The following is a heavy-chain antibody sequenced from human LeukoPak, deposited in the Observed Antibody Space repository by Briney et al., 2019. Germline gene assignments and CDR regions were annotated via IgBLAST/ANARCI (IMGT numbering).Heavy chain of an antibody. CDR3: AKDKGPTRYSSSSRLDY. D-gene: IGHD6-6*01. Sequence: GGSLRLSCAASGFTFSSYAMSWVRQAPGKGLEWVSAISGSGGSTYYADSVKGRFTISRDNSKNTLYLQMNSLRAEDTAVYYCAKDKGPTRYSSSSRLDYWGQGTLVTVSS. CDR2: ISGSGGST. J-gene: IGHJ4*02. V-gene: IGHV3-23*01. CDR1: GFTFSSYA.